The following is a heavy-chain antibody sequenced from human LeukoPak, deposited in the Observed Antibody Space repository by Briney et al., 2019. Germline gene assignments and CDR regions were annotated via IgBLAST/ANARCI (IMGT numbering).Heavy chain of an antibody. J-gene: IGHJ4*02. Sequence: VGCLRLSCAVSGATFSSYNMHWVRQAPGKGLEWVAFIQYDGSQIYYGDSVKGRFVISRDNSKNTLYLQMDSLRLEDTAVYFCAKGGAEGGYWGQGTLVTVSS. CDR2: IQYDGSQI. V-gene: IGHV3-30*02. CDR3: AKGGAEGGY. D-gene: IGHD3-16*01. CDR1: GATFSSYN.